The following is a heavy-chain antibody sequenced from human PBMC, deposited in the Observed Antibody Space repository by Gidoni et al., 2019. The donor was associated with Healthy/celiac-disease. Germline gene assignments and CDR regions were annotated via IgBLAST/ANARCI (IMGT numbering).Heavy chain of an antibody. D-gene: IGHD3-10*01. CDR3: ANWEYGSGSSNFDY. CDR2: ISGSGGST. Sequence: EVRLLESGGGLVQPGGSLRLSCAASGFTFSSYAMRWVRQAPGKGLEWVSAISGSGGSTYYADSVKGRFTISRDKSKNTLYLKMNSLRAEDTAVYYCANWEYGSGSSNFDYWGQGTLVTVSS. J-gene: IGHJ4*02. CDR1: GFTFSSYA. V-gene: IGHV3-23*01.